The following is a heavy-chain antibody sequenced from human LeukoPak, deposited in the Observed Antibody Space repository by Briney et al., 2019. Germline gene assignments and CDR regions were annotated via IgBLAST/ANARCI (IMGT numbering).Heavy chain of an antibody. V-gene: IGHV1-2*02. D-gene: IGHD5-18*01. CDR1: GYTFTCYY. Sequence: GASVKVSCKASGYTFTCYYMHWVRQAPGQGLEWMGWINPNSGGTNYAQRFQGRVTMTRDTSITTAYMELSRLTSDDTAVYYCATGRGYSYGYESEDFYYMDVWGKGTTVTVSS. J-gene: IGHJ6*03. CDR2: INPNSGGT. CDR3: ATGRGYSYGYESEDFYYMDV.